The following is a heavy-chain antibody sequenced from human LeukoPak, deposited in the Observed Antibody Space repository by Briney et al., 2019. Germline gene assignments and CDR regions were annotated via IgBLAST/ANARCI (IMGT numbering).Heavy chain of an antibody. D-gene: IGHD3-9*01. J-gene: IGHJ4*02. CDR3: ANGPQYNILTGYYKVRSHLDY. CDR1: GFTFSNYL. V-gene: IGHV3-7*01. CDR2: IKADGSEK. Sequence: GGSLRLSCAASGFTFSNYLMTWVRQAPGKGLEWVADIKADGSEKYYVDSVKGRFTILRDNAKNTLYLQMNSLRAEDTAVYYCANGPQYNILTGYYKVRSHLDYWGQGTLVTVSS.